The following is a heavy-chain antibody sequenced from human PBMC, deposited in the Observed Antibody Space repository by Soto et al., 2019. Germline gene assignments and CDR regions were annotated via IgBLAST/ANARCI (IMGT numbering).Heavy chain of an antibody. CDR1: GGSISSYY. V-gene: IGHV4-59*01. CDR2: IYYSGST. J-gene: IGHJ6*02. Sequence: SETLSLTCTVSGGSISSYYWSWIRQPPGKGLEWIGYIYYSGSTNYNPSLKSRVTISVDTSKNQFSLKLSSVTAADTAVYYCAREANYYGSGSHLGMDVWGQGTTVTV. CDR3: AREANYYGSGSHLGMDV. D-gene: IGHD3-10*01.